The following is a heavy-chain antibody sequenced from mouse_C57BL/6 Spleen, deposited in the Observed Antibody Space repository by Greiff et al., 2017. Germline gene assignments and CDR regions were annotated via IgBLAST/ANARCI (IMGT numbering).Heavy chain of an antibody. D-gene: IGHD1-1*01. CDR3: TSITPGFAY. CDR1: GFNIKDDY. J-gene: IGHJ3*01. Sequence: EVQLQESGAELVRPGASVKLSCTASGFNIKDDYMYWVKQRPEQGLEWIGWIDPENGDTEYASKFQGKATITADTSSNTAYLQLSSLTSEDTAVYYCTSITPGFAYWGQGTLVTVSA. CDR2: IDPENGDT. V-gene: IGHV14-4*01.